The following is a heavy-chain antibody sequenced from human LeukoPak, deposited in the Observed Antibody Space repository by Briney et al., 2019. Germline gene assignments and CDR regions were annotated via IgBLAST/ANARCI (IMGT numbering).Heavy chain of an antibody. CDR1: GFNFSTYN. V-gene: IGHV3-21*01. D-gene: IGHD2/OR15-2a*01. Sequence: GGSLRLSCAASGFNFSTYNMNWVRQAPGKGLEWVSYISSGSSYIYSADPVKGRFTISHDKAKNSFYLQLNSLRVEARAWYYCARDWPLSADPWDQGTLVTVSS. J-gene: IGHJ5*02. CDR3: ARDWPLSADP. CDR2: ISSGSSYI.